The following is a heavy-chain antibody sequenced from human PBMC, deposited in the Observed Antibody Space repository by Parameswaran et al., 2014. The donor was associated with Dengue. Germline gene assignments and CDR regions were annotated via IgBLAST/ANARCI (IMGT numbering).Heavy chain of an antibody. CDR3: ARSRLGRFAFDI. CDR2: IYYSGST. J-gene: IGHJ3*02. V-gene: IGHV4-59*01. Sequence: RWIRQPPGKGLEWIGYIYYSGSTNYNPSLKSRVTISVDTSKNQFSLKLSSVTAADTAVYYCARSRLGRFAFDIWGQGTMVTVSS. D-gene: IGHD3-16*01.